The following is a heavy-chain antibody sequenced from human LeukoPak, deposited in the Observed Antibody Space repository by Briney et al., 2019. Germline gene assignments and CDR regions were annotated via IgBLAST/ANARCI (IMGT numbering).Heavy chain of an antibody. J-gene: IGHJ4*02. CDR3: ARRGYSSSRLLVDY. Sequence: PSETLSLTCAVYGGSFSGYYWSWIRQPPGKGLEWIGEINHSGSTNYNPSLKSRVTIPVDTSKNQFSLKLSSVTAADTAVYYCARRGYSSSRLLVDYWGQGTLVTVSS. CDR2: INHSGST. V-gene: IGHV4-34*01. D-gene: IGHD1-26*01. CDR1: GGSFSGYY.